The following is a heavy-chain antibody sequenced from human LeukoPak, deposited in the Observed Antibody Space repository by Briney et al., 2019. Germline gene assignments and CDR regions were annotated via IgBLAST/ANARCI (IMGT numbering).Heavy chain of an antibody. D-gene: IGHD3-16*01. CDR2: IHYSGST. CDR1: GGSISSYY. Sequence: SETLSLTCTVSGGSISSYYWSWIRQPPGKGLEWIGYIHYSGSTNYNPSLKSRVTISVDTSKNQFSLKLSSVTAADTAVYYCASGVSAYYYYYMDVWGKGTTVTVSS. J-gene: IGHJ6*03. CDR3: ASGVSAYYYYYMDV. V-gene: IGHV4-59*12.